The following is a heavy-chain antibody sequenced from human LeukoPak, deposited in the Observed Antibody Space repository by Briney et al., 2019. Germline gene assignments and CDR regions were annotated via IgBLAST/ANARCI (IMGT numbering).Heavy chain of an antibody. Sequence: GASVKVSCKASGGTFSSYAISWVRQAPGQGLEWMGRIIPILGIANYAQKFQGRVTITADKSTSTAYVELSSLRSEDTAVYYCARDRDFLVFWSGSWGQGTLVTVSS. V-gene: IGHV1-69*04. J-gene: IGHJ5*02. CDR1: GGTFSSYA. D-gene: IGHD3-3*01. CDR2: IIPILGIA. CDR3: ARDRDFLVFWSGS.